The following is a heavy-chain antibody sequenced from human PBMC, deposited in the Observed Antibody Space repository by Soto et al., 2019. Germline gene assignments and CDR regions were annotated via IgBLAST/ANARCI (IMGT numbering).Heavy chain of an antibody. CDR1: GYTFTSYV. V-gene: IGHV1-18*01. J-gene: IGHJ4*02. CDR2: ISAYNGNT. D-gene: IGHD3-16*02. Sequence: QVQLVQSGSEVNKPAASAKVSCKASGYTFTSYVISGVRQAPGNGLEWMGWISAYNGNTNDAQKLQGRVTMTTDTSTSTAYMELRSLRSDDTAVYCCARDKGNYDYVWGSYRNWGQGTLVTVSS. CDR3: ARDKGNYDYVWGSYRN.